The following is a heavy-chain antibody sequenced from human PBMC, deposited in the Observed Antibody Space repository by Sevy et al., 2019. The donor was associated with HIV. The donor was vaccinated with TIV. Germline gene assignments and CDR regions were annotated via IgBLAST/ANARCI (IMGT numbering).Heavy chain of an antibody. J-gene: IGHJ5*02. Sequence: SETLSLTCTVSGGSVSSDFSYWNWVRQPPGKGLEYIGSISYGGTTSYNPSLKSRVTISLDMSKNHFSLKVNSVTAADTAIYYCAKRDYGDYVDYFDPWGQGTLVTVSS. CDR2: ISYGGTT. D-gene: IGHD4-17*01. V-gene: IGHV4-61*03. CDR3: AKRDYGDYVDYFDP. CDR1: GGSVSSDFSY.